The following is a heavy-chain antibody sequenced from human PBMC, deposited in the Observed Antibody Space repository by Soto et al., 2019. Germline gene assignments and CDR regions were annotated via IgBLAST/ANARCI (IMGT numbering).Heavy chain of an antibody. V-gene: IGHV3-48*02. Sequence: LRLSCAASGFTVTDNSMNWVRQAPGKGLEWISYTPRSSSSNTISYADSVKGRFTISRDNVKNSLYLQMNSLRDEDTAVYYCARGRVGAAYFDYWGQGALVTVSS. D-gene: IGHD3-16*01. CDR3: ARGRVGAAYFDY. CDR1: GFTVTDNS. CDR2: TPRSSSSNTI. J-gene: IGHJ4*02.